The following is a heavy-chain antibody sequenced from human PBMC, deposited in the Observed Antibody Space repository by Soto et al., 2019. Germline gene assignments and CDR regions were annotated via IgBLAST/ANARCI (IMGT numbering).Heavy chain of an antibody. Sequence: EVQLLESGGGLVQPGGSLRLSCAASGLTFNSYAMTWVRQAPGRGLEWVSGVDGSGFTSYHADSVKGRFTISRDNAKNTLYLQMNSLRAEDTAVYYCAKALGLYCGGDCFDAFDVWGQGAMVSVSS. J-gene: IGHJ3*01. CDR3: AKALGLYCGGDCFDAFDV. D-gene: IGHD2-21*02. CDR1: GLTFNSYA. V-gene: IGHV3-23*01. CDR2: VDGSGFTS.